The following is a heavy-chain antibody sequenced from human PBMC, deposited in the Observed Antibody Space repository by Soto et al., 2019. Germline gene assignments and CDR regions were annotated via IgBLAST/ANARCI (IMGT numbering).Heavy chain of an antibody. J-gene: IGHJ4*02. CDR1: GGSISSYY. CDR2: IYYSGST. V-gene: IGHV4-59*01. Sequence: QVQLQESGPGLVKPSETLSLTCTVSGGSISSYYWSWVRQPPGKGLERIGYIYYSGSTNYHPSLKSRVTISVDSSKNQFSLKLSSVTAADAAVYYCARVGGRFQMAPTYYVDYWGQGTLVTVSS. D-gene: IGHD6-19*01. CDR3: ARVGGRFQMAPTYYVDY.